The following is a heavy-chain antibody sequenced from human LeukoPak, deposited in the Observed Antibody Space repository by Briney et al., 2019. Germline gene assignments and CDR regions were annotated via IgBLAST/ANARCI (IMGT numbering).Heavy chain of an antibody. CDR3: AIKGLLQPNGNASDI. J-gene: IGHJ3*02. CDR1: GFTFSSYA. Sequence: GGSLRLSCAASGFTFSSYAMSWVRQAPGKGLEWVSAISGSGGSTYSADSVKGRFTISRDNSKNTLYLQMNSLRAEDTAVYYCAIKGLLQPNGNASDIWGQGTMVTVSS. V-gene: IGHV3-23*01. CDR2: ISGSGGST. D-gene: IGHD3-22*01.